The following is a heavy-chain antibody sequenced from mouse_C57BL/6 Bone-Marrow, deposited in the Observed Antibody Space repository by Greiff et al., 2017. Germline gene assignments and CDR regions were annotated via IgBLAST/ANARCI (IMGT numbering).Heavy chain of an antibody. J-gene: IGHJ1*03. Sequence: QVQLQQPGAELVMPGASVKLSCKASGYTFTSYWMHWVKQRPGQGLEWIGEIDPSDSYTNYNQKFKGKSTLTVDKSSSTAYMQLSSLTYEDSAVYYCAREKSSPLEWYFDVWGTGTTVTVSS. V-gene: IGHV1-69*01. CDR2: IDPSDSYT. D-gene: IGHD1-3*01. CDR1: GYTFTSYW. CDR3: AREKSSPLEWYFDV.